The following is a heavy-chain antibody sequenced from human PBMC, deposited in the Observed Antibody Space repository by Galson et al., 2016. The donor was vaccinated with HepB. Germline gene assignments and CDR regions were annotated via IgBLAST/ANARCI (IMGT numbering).Heavy chain of an antibody. D-gene: IGHD1-14*01. CDR2: IYPGDSDT. V-gene: IGHV5-51*03. Sequence: QSGAEVKKPGESLKISCKGSGYSFTNYWIGWARQMPGKGLEWMGIIYPGDSDTRYSPSFQGQVTISVDKSISTAYLQLGNLKASDTAVYYCARPITRTDGPGEDYWGQGTLVTVSS. CDR1: GYSFTNYW. CDR3: ARPITRTDGPGEDY. J-gene: IGHJ4*02.